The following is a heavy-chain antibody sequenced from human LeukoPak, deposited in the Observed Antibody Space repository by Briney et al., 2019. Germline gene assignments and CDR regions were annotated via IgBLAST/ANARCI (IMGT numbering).Heavy chain of an antibody. CDR3: ARMLKEGWFDP. Sequence: TSETLSLTCTVSGGSISSGGYYWSWIRQHPGKGLEWIGYIYYSGSTYYNPSLKSRVTISVDTSKNQFSLKLSSVTAADTAVYYCARMLKEGWFDPWGQGTLVTVSS. CDR1: GGSISSGGYY. V-gene: IGHV4-31*03. CDR2: IYYSGST. J-gene: IGHJ5*02. D-gene: IGHD3-10*02.